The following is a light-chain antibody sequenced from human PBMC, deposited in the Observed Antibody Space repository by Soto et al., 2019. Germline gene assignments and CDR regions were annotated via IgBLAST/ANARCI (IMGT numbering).Light chain of an antibody. CDR3: LQSQSYWT. CDR2: QAS. V-gene: IGKV1-5*03. J-gene: IGKJ1*01. Sequence: DIQMTQSPSTLSASVGDRVSVTCRASHSISRQLAWYQQKPGKAPNLLIYQASNLETGVPSRFSVSGSGPEFTLTISGLQPDDLATYYCLQSQSYWTFGQGTKVEVK. CDR1: HSISRQ.